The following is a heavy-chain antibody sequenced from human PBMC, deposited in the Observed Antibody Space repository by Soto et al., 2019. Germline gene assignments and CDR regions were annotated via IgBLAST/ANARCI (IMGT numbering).Heavy chain of an antibody. V-gene: IGHV3-30*18. J-gene: IGHJ3*01. D-gene: IGHD2-21*02. CDR2: ISYDGSNK. CDR3: EKEDDCGHRRKACDV. CDR1: GFTFSSYG. Sequence: QVQLVESGGGVVQPGRSLRLSCAASGFTFSSYGMYWVRQPPGKGLEWVAVISYDGSNKYYTDSVKGRFTISRDNSKNTRYLQMNSLSAEDTAVYYGEKEDDCGHRRKACDVWGQGTMVTVSS.